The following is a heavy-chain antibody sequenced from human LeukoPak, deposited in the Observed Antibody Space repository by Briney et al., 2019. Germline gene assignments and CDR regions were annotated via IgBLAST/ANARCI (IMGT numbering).Heavy chain of an antibody. V-gene: IGHV4-30-2*01. Sequence: SETLSLTCTVSGGSISSSGYYWSWIRQPPGKGLEWIGYIYHSGSTYYNPSLKSRVTISVDRSKNQFSLKLSSVTAADTAVYYCARDLVGGSNWFDPWGQGTLVTVSS. J-gene: IGHJ5*02. CDR1: GGSISSSGYY. CDR2: IYHSGST. D-gene: IGHD6-6*01. CDR3: ARDLVGGSNWFDP.